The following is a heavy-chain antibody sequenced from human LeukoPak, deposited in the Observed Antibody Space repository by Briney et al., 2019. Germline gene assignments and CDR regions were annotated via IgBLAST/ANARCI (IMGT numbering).Heavy chain of an antibody. J-gene: IGHJ5*02. D-gene: IGHD3-22*01. CDR1: GYTFTGYY. Sequence: ASVKVSCKASGYTFTGYYMRWVRQAPGQGLEWMGWINPNNGGTKLAQKFQGRVTMTTDTSISTAYMELSKLTSDDTAVYYCARDQGNGYYINWFDPWGQGTLVTVSS. CDR2: INPNNGGT. CDR3: ARDQGNGYYINWFDP. V-gene: IGHV1-2*02.